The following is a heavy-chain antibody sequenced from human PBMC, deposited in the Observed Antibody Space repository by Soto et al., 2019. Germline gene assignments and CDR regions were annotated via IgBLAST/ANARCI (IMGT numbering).Heavy chain of an antibody. D-gene: IGHD3-22*01. V-gene: IGHV3-30-3*01. CDR3: ARAPFLVVIPYYFDY. Sequence: GGSQRVSCTAAGFNFSSYARHWVRQAPGKGLEWVAVISYDGSNKYYADSVKGRFTISRDNSKNTLYLQMNSLRAEDTAVYYCARAPFLVVIPYYFDYWGQGTLVTVSS. CDR2: ISYDGSNK. CDR1: GFNFSSYA. J-gene: IGHJ4*02.